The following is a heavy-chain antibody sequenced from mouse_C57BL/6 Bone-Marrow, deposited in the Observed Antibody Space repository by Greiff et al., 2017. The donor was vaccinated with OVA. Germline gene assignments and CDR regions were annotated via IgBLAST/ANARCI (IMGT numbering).Heavy chain of an antibody. CDR1: GFTFSSYA. D-gene: IGHD2-5*01. J-gene: IGHJ2*01. CDR2: ISSGGDYI. CDR3: TREDSNYYFDY. V-gene: IGHV5-9-1*02. Sequence: EVKLMESGEGLVKPGGSLKLSCAASGFTFSSYAMSWVRQTPEKRLEWVAYISSGGDYIYYADTVKGRFTISRDNARNTLYLQMSSLKSEDTAMYYCTREDSNYYFDYWGQGTTLTVSS.